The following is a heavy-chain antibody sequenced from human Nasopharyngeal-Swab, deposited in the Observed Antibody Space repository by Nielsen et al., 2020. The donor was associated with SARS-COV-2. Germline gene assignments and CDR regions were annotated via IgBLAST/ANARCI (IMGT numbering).Heavy chain of an antibody. CDR3: AKRSFDYVWGTYNYMDV. CDR2: ISYDGSNK. D-gene: IGHD3-16*01. V-gene: IGHV3-30*18. J-gene: IGHJ6*03. Sequence: VSQAPGKGLGWVAVISYDGSNKYYADSVKGRFTISRDNSKNTLYLQMNSLRAEDTAVYYCAKRSFDYVWGTYNYMDVWGKGTTVTVSS.